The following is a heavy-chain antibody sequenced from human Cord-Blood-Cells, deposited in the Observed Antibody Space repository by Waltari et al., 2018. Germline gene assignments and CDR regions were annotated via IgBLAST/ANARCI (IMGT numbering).Heavy chain of an antibody. CDR1: GGSISSYY. CDR2: IYFSGST. D-gene: IGHD6-13*01. Sequence: QVQLQESGPGLVKPSETLSLTCPVSGGSISSYYWSWIRQPPGTGREWIGYIYFSGSTNYNPSLKSRVTISVDTSKNQFSLKLSSVTAADTAVYYCARYSSSWPYAFDIWGQGTMVTVSS. CDR3: ARYSSSWPYAFDI. J-gene: IGHJ3*02. V-gene: IGHV4-59*08.